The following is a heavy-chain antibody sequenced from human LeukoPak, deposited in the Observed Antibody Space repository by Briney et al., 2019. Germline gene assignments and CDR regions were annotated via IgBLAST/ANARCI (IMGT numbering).Heavy chain of an antibody. CDR1: GFTFSSYA. D-gene: IGHD2-2*01. CDR3: AADSNIVVVPAALDY. J-gene: IGHJ4*02. CDR2: ISGSGGST. V-gene: IGHV3-23*01. Sequence: GGSLRLSCAASGFTFSSYAMSWDRQAPGKGLEWVSAISGSGGSTYYADSVKGRFTISRDNSKNTLYLQMNSLRAEDTAVYYCAADSNIVVVPAALDYWGQGTLVTVSS.